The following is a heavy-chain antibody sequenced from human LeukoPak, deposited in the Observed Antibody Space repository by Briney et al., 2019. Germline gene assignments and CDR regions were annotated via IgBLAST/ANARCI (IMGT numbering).Heavy chain of an antibody. CDR2: ISSSGSNI. J-gene: IGHJ4*02. Sequence: GGSLRLSCAASGFTFSSYDINWVRQAPGKGLEWVSYISSSGSNIYYADSVKGRFTVSRDNAKNSLYLQMNSLRAEDTADYYCARGTQCPVSGYFDFWGQGTLVTVSS. V-gene: IGHV3-48*03. CDR1: GFTFSSYD. D-gene: IGHD2-2*01. CDR3: ARGTQCPVSGYFDF.